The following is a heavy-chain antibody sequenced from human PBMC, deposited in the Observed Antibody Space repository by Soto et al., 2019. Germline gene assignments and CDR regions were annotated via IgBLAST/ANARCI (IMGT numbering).Heavy chain of an antibody. CDR3: ARGLGVTGTSLHY. Sequence: ASVKVSCKASGYTFTGYYMHLVRQAPGQGLEWMGWINPNSGGTNYAQKFQGWVTMTRDTSISTAYMELSRLRSDDTAVYYCARGLGVTGTSLHYWGQGTLVTVSS. V-gene: IGHV1-2*04. J-gene: IGHJ4*02. CDR1: GYTFTGYY. D-gene: IGHD1-7*01. CDR2: INPNSGGT.